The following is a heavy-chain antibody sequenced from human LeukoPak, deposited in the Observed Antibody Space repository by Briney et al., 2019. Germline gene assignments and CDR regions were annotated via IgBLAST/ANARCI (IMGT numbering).Heavy chain of an antibody. CDR1: GYTFTGYY. Sequence: ASVKVSCKASGYTFTGYYMHWVRQAPGQGLEWMTWINPNSGDTNYAQKFQGRVTMTRDTSVSTAYMELSRLRSDDTAVYFFAQEAPYDILTGYYKGRYYYYGMDVWGQGTTVTVSS. V-gene: IGHV1-2*02. CDR3: AQEAPYDILTGYYKGRYYYYGMDV. J-gene: IGHJ6*02. D-gene: IGHD3-9*01. CDR2: INPNSGDT.